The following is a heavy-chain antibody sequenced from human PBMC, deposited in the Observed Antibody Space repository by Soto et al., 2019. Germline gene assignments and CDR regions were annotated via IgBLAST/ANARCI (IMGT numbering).Heavy chain of an antibody. J-gene: IGHJ4*02. CDR2: ISGSGGST. CDR3: VGGMIVVVFDY. Sequence: GGSLRLSCAASGFTFSSYAMSWVRQAPGKGLEWVSAISGSGGSTYYADSVKGRFTISRDNSKNTLYLQMNSLRAEDTAVYYCVGGMIVVVFDYWGQGTLVTVSS. V-gene: IGHV3-23*01. CDR1: GFTFSSYA. D-gene: IGHD3-22*01.